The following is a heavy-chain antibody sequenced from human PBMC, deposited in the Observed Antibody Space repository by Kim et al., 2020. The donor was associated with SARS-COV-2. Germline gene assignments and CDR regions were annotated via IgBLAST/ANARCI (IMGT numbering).Heavy chain of an antibody. D-gene: IGHD3-22*01. V-gene: IGHV5-10-1*01. CDR1: GYSFTSYW. CDR2: IDPSDSYT. CDR3: ARLRSSYYYDSSGQNDAFDI. J-gene: IGHJ3*02. Sequence: GESLKISCQGSGYSFTSYWISWVRQMPGKGLEWMGRIDPSDSYTNYSPSFQGHVTISADKSISTAYLQWSSLKASDTAMYYCARLRSSYYYDSSGQNDAFDIWGQGTMVTVSS.